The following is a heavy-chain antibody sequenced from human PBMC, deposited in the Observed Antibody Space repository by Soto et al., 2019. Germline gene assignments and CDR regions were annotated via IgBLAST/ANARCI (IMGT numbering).Heavy chain of an antibody. V-gene: IGHV4-59*01. CDR1: GGSRSEYF. D-gene: IGHD3-10*01. CDR2: IYYLGST. CDR3: ARDGYDGSGSPYPAY. Sequence: SEALSLTCSVSGGSRSEYFWSWIRQSPGKGLEWIGYIYYLGSTDYNHSLKSRVTISVDTSKRQFSLRLTSVTAADTAVYYCARDGYDGSGSPYPAYWGPGTQVTVSS. J-gene: IGHJ4*02.